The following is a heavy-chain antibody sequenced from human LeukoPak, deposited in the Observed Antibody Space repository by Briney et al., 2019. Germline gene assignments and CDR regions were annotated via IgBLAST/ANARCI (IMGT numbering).Heavy chain of an antibody. CDR3: ARHGGSYFYY. D-gene: IGHD1-26*01. Sequence: PSETLSLTCTVSGGSISSYYWSWIRQAPGKGLEWIGYIYYSGTTKYNPSLMGRVSISVDTSTNQFSLRLSSVAAADTAVYYCARHGGSYFYYWGQGTLVTVSS. J-gene: IGHJ4*02. CDR2: IYYSGTT. CDR1: GGSISSYY. V-gene: IGHV4-59*08.